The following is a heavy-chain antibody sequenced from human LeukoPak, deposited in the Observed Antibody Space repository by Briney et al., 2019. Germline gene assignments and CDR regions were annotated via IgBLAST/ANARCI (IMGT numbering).Heavy chain of an antibody. CDR2: IYYSGST. D-gene: IGHD2-2*01. Sequence: PSETLSLTCTVSGGSIGTYYWSWIRQPPGRGLEWIGYIYYSGSTNYNPSLKSRLTISVDTSKKQFSLKLSSVTAADTAVYYCARSSAHAAMPFDYWGQGTLVTVSS. J-gene: IGHJ4*02. CDR3: ARSSAHAAMPFDY. CDR1: GGSIGTYY. V-gene: IGHV4-59*08.